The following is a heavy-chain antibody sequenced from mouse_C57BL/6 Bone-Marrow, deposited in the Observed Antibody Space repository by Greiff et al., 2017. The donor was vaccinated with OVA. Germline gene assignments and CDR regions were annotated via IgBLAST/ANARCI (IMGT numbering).Heavy chain of an antibody. CDR2: IDPEDGDT. CDR3: ARRLGYYASYFDV. Sequence: VQLQQSGAELVKPGASVKLSCTASGFNIKDYYMHWVKQRTEQGLEWIGRIDPEDGDTKYAPKFQGKATITADTSSNTAYLQLSSLTSEDTAVYYCARRLGYYASYFDVWGKGTTVTVSS. V-gene: IGHV14-2*01. CDR1: GFNIKDYY. J-gene: IGHJ1*03. D-gene: IGHD1-1*01.